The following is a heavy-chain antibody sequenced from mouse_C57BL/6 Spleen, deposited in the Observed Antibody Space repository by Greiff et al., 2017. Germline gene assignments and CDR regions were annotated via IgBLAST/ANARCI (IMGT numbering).Heavy chain of an antibody. CDR1: GFTFSDYY. CDR2: ISNGGGST. D-gene: IGHD2-3*01. CDR3: ASPPYDGYSYWYFDV. V-gene: IGHV5-12*01. Sequence: DVMLVESGGGLVQPGGSLKLSCAASGFTFSDYYMYWVRQTPEKRLEWVAYISNGGGSTYYPDTVKGRFTISRDTAKNTLYLQMSRLKSKDTAMYYCASPPYDGYSYWYFDVWGTGTTVTVSS. J-gene: IGHJ1*03.